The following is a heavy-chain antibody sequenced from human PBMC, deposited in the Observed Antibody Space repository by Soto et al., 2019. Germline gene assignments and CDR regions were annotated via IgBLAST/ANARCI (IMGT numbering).Heavy chain of an antibody. CDR1: GGSISSFY. V-gene: IGHV4-59*12. D-gene: IGHD2-2*02. CDR3: ARRSRFCSSTSCYMGYYYYYYMDV. CDR2: IYYNGSA. J-gene: IGHJ6*03. Sequence: SETLSLTRIVSGGSISSFYCSWTRQPSGKEMEWVGGIYYNGSATYNPSLKSRVTMSVDMSKNQFSLKLSSVTAADTAVYYCARRSRFCSSTSCYMGYYYYYYMDVWGKGTTVTV.